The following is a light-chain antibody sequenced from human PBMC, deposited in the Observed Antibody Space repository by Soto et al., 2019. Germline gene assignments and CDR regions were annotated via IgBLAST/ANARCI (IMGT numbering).Light chain of an antibody. CDR2: DVT. CDR1: SSDVGGYNY. V-gene: IGLV2-8*01. Sequence: QSVLTQPPSASGSLGQSVTISCTGTSSDVGGYNYVSWYLQHPGKAPKLIIYDVTKRPSGVPDRFSGSKSGNTASLTVSGLQAEDEADYYCSSYAGSNDFVFGTGTQLTVL. J-gene: IGLJ7*01. CDR3: SSYAGSNDFV.